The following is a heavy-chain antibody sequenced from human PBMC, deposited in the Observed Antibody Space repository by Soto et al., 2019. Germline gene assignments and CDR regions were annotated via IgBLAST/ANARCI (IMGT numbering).Heavy chain of an antibody. D-gene: IGHD3-9*01. V-gene: IGHV3-23*01. J-gene: IGHJ4*02. CDR2: IGQTPTNT. CDR1: GFTFSNYA. Sequence: GGSLRLSCAASGFTFSNYAMNWVRQAPGKGLEWVSSIGQTPTNTYYADSVKGRFTISRDNSKNTLYLQVNSLRAEDTAVYYCARDTDYDILTGYLDYWGQGTLVTVSS. CDR3: ARDTDYDILTGYLDY.